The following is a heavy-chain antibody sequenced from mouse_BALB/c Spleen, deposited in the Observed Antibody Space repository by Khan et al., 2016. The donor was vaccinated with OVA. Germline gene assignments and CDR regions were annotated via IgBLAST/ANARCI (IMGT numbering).Heavy chain of an antibody. CDR2: ISSGGDYT. CDR3: EYNLAGSFAY. J-gene: IGHJ3*01. V-gene: IGHV5-6*01. Sequence: EVELVESGGDLVKPGGSLKLSCAASGFTFSSYSMSWVRQSPDKRLEWVASISSGGDYTYYPDCVKGRFIISRHNAKNTLYLQRSDLKDEVTDMYYCEYNLAGSFAYWGQGTLVTVSA. D-gene: IGHD1-3*01. CDR1: GFTFSSYS.